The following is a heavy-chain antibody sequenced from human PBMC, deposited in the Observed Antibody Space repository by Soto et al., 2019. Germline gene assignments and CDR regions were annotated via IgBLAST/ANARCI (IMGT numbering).Heavy chain of an antibody. J-gene: IGHJ3*02. CDR2: IYWDDDK. D-gene: IGHD6-19*01. V-gene: IGHV2-5*02. CDR1: GFSLSTSGVG. Sequence: QITLKESGPTLVKPTQTLTLTCTFSGFSLSTSGVGVGWIRQPPGKALEWLALIYWDDDKRYSPSLKSRLTITKDPSKSQVVLTMTNMDPVDTATYYCAHRVWGSGWAGGAFDIWGQGTMVTVSS. CDR3: AHRVWGSGWAGGAFDI.